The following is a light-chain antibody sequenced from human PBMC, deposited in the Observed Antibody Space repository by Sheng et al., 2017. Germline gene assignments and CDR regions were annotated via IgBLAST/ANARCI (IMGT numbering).Light chain of an antibody. CDR1: SSNIGKND. CDR2: DVS. Sequence: QSVLTQPPSVSAAPGQKVTISCSGSSSNIGKNDVSWYQQDPGKAPKLIIYDVSNRPSGVSNRISGSKSGNTASLTISGLQVEDEADYYCSSYTSSDTLTFGGGTKLTVL. V-gene: IGLV2-14*01. CDR3: SSYTSSDTLT. J-gene: IGLJ2*01.